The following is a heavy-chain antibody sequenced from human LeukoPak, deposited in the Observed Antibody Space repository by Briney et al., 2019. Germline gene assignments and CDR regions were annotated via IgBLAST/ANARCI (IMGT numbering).Heavy chain of an antibody. Sequence: SETLSLTCTVSGGSISSSSYYWGWTRQPPGKGLEWIGSIYYSGSTHYNPSLKSRVTISVDTSKNQFSLKLSSVTAADTAVYYCARQGGGYDILTGYVPSNWFDPWGQGTLVTVSS. V-gene: IGHV4-39*01. CDR2: IYYSGST. J-gene: IGHJ5*02. D-gene: IGHD3-9*01. CDR1: GGSISSSSYY. CDR3: ARQGGGYDILTGYVPSNWFDP.